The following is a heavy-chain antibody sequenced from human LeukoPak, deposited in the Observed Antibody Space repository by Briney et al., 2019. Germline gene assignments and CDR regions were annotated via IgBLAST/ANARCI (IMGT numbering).Heavy chain of an antibody. CDR3: ARVPVGYSVQLLQFDP. J-gene: IGHJ5*02. V-gene: IGHV3-66*01. CDR2: IYSGGST. D-gene: IGHD2-2*01. Sequence: GGSLRLSCAASGFTVSSNYMSWVRQAPGKGLEWVSVIYSGGSTYYADSVKGRFTISRDNSKNTLYLQMNSLRAEDTAVYYCARVPVGYSVQLLQFDPWGQGTLVTVSS. CDR1: GFTVSSNY.